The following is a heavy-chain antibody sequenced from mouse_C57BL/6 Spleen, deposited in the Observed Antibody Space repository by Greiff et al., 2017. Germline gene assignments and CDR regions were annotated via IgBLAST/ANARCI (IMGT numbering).Heavy chain of an antibody. Sequence: QVQLKQPGAELVKPGASVKMSCKASGYTFTSYWITWVKQRPGQGLEWIGDIYPGSGSTNYNEKFKSKATLTVDTSSSTAYMQLSSLTSEDSAVYYCAKEDYYDGSSSAWFAYWGQGTLVTVSA. CDR3: AKEDYYDGSSSAWFAY. CDR2: IYPGSGST. D-gene: IGHD1-1*01. J-gene: IGHJ3*01. CDR1: GYTFTSYW. V-gene: IGHV1-55*01.